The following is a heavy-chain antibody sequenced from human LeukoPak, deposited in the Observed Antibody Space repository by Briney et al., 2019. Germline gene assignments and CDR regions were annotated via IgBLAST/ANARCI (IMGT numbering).Heavy chain of an antibody. CDR3: ARDQVKQWLVPAHDAFDI. J-gene: IGHJ3*02. Sequence: PAGSLRLSCAASGFIFSNYYLNWVRQAPGKGLEWVSCIQGSASYNYYADSVKGQFTIYRDSAKNSLYLEMNSLRAEDTAVYYCARDQVKQWLVPAHDAFDIWGQGTMVTVSS. V-gene: IGHV3-21*06. CDR2: IQGSASYN. CDR1: GFIFSNYY. D-gene: IGHD6-19*01.